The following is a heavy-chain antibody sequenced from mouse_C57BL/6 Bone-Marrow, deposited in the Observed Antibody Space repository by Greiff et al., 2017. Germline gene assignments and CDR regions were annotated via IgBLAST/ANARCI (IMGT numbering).Heavy chain of an antibody. CDR3: AREESSGYVSLFAY. CDR2: IYPRSGNT. D-gene: IGHD3-2*02. J-gene: IGHJ3*01. CDR1: GYTFTSYG. V-gene: IGHV1-81*01. Sequence: QVQLQHSGAELARPGASVKLSCKASGYTFTSYGISWVKQSTGQGLEWIGEIYPRSGNTYYNEKFKGKATLTADKSSSTAYMELRSLTSEDSAVYFCAREESSGYVSLFAYWGQGTLVTVSA.